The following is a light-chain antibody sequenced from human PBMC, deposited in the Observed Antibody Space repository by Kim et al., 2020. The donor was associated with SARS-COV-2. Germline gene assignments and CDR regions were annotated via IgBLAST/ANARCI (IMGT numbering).Light chain of an antibody. CDR3: QQRYTWPQLT. V-gene: IGKV3-11*01. CDR1: QSVSSY. Sequence: EIVMTQSPATLSLSPGERATLSCRASQSVSSYLAWYQQKPGQAPRLLIYDAYKRATGIPARFSGSGSGTEFTLTISSLEPEDFAVYYCQQRYTWPQLTFGGGTKLEI. J-gene: IGKJ4*01. CDR2: DAY.